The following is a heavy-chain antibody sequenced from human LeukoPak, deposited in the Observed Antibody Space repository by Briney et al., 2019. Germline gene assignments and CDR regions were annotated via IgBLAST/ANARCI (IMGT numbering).Heavy chain of an antibody. D-gene: IGHD3-9*01. Sequence: GGSLRLSCAASGFTFSSYSMNWVRQAPGKGLEWVSSISNSSSYIYYADSVKGQFTISRDNAKNSLYLQMNSLRAEDTAVYYCARDALGGGYYDILTGYYSGAYFDYWGQGTLVTVSS. V-gene: IGHV3-21*01. CDR2: ISNSSSYI. CDR3: ARDALGGGYYDILTGYYSGAYFDY. CDR1: GFTFSSYS. J-gene: IGHJ4*02.